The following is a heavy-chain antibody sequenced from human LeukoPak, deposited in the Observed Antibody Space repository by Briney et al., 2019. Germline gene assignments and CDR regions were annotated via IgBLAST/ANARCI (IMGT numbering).Heavy chain of an antibody. CDR3: AHQLLYDYYYYGMDV. J-gene: IGHJ6*02. D-gene: IGHD2-2*02. CDR1: GYTITGYY. V-gene: IGHV1-2*02. Sequence: ASVKVSCKASGYTITGYYMHWVRQAPGQGLEWMGWINPNSGGTNYAQKFQGRVTMTRDTSISTAYMELSRLRSDDTAVYYCAHQLLYDYYYYGMDVWGQGTTVTVSS. CDR2: INPNSGGT.